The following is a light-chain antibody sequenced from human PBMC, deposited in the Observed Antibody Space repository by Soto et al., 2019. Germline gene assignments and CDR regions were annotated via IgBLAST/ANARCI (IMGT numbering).Light chain of an antibody. CDR2: RAP. CDR3: QQCNTWPWT. Sequence: EIVMTQSPATLSVSPGERATLSCRASQGVSSNLAWYQQKPGQAPMLLIYRAPTRATGIPPRFSGGGSGADFTLTISSRQSADFAVYYCQQCNTWPWTFGQGTKVEI. V-gene: IGKV3-15*01. J-gene: IGKJ1*01. CDR1: QGVSSN.